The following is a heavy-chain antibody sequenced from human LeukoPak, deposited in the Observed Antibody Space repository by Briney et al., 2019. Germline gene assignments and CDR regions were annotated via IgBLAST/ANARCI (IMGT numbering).Heavy chain of an antibody. CDR2: IYYSGST. CDR1: GGSISSSSYY. Sequence: SETLSLTCTVSGGSISSSSYYWAWIRQPPGKGLEWIGYIYYSGSTNYNPSLKSRVTISVDTSKNQFSLKLSSVTAADTAVYYCARGPYYYGSGSSYYYGMDVWGQGTTVTVSS. V-gene: IGHV4-61*05. CDR3: ARGPYYYGSGSSYYYGMDV. J-gene: IGHJ6*02. D-gene: IGHD3-10*01.